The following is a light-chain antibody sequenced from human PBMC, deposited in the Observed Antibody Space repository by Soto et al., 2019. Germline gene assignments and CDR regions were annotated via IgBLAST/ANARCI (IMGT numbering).Light chain of an antibody. Sequence: QSVLTQSPSASASLGASVKLTCTLSSGHSTYAIAWHQQQPAKGPRYLMNLNSDGTHNKGDGIPDRFSGSSSGAERYLTISSLQSEDEADYYCQTWDTDIVVFGGGTKLTVL. J-gene: IGLJ2*01. CDR2: LNSDGTH. V-gene: IGLV4-69*01. CDR3: QTWDTDIVV. CDR1: SGHSTYA.